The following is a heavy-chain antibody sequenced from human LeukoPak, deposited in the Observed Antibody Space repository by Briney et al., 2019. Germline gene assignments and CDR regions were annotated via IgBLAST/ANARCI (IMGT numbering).Heavy chain of an antibody. CDR1: GFTFSSYA. D-gene: IGHD6-6*01. CDR3: AKDVIAGRPYYFDY. CDR2: MTGSSGGT. V-gene: IGHV3-23*01. Sequence: GGSLRLSCAASGFTFSSYAMSWVRQAPGKGLEWVSAMTGSSGGTFYADSAKGRFTISRDNSKNTVYLQMNRLRAEDTAIYYCAKDVIAGRPYYFDYWGQGTLVTVSS. J-gene: IGHJ4*02.